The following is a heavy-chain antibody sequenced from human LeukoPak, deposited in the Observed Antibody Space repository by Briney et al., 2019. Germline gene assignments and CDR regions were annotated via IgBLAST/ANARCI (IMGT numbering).Heavy chain of an antibody. CDR3: ATRDSYDCSATIAAFDR. V-gene: IGHV5-51*01. J-gene: IGHJ4*02. D-gene: IGHD3-22*01. Sequence: GESLKISCKGSGYSFSNFKIGWVRQMPGKGLEWMGIIYPGDSGTRYSPSFQGQVTISVDKSINTAYLQWSSLKASDTAMYYCATRDSYDCSATIAAFDRWGQGTLVTVSS. CDR1: GYSFSNFK. CDR2: IYPGDSGT.